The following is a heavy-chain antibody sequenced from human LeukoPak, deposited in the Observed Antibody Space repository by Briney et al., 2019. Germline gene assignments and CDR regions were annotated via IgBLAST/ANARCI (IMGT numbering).Heavy chain of an antibody. Sequence: SETLSLTCTVSGASISSYYWSWIRQPPGKGLEWIGYIYYSGSTNYNPSFKSRVTISVDTSKNQFSLKLSSVTAADTAVYYCARHVIMGATTSYYYGMDVWGQGTTVTVSS. D-gene: IGHD1-26*01. J-gene: IGHJ6*02. CDR1: GASISSYY. CDR3: ARHVIMGATTSYYYGMDV. V-gene: IGHV4-59*08. CDR2: IYYSGST.